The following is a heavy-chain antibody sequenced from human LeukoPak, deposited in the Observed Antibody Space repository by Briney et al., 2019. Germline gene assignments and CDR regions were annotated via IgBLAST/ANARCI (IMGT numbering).Heavy chain of an antibody. V-gene: IGHV4-39*01. Sequence: SETLSLTCTVSGGSISSSSYYWGWIRQPPGKGLEWIGSIYYSGSTYYNPSLKSRVTISVDTSKNQFSLKLSSVTAADTAVYYCARHDGSYYGSGSYPNWFDPWGQGTLVTVSS. D-gene: IGHD3-10*01. CDR3: ARHDGSYYGSGSYPNWFDP. CDR1: GGSISSSSYY. J-gene: IGHJ5*02. CDR2: IYYSGST.